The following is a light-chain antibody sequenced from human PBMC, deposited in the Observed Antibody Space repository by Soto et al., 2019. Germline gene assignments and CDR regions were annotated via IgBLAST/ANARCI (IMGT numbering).Light chain of an antibody. CDR1: QSISSY. Sequence: DIQMTQSPSSLSASVGDRVTLTCRASQSISSYLNWYQQKPGKAPKILIYGATALQSGVPSRFSGSGSGTDFTLTISSLQLEDFQTYYCQQSYTTPLTFGGGTKVDIK. J-gene: IGKJ4*01. V-gene: IGKV1-39*01. CDR2: GAT. CDR3: QQSYTTPLT.